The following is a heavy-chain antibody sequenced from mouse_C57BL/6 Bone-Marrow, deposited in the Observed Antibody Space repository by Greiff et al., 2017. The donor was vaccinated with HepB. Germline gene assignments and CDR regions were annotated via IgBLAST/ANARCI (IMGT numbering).Heavy chain of an antibody. CDR2: IYPGDGDT. CDR1: GYAFSSSW. Sequence: VKLVESGPELVKPGASVKISCKASGYAFSSSWMNWVKQRPGKGLEWIGRIYPGDGDTNYNGKFKGKATLTADKSSSTAYMQLSSLTSEDSAVYFCARSAGLLPYWYFDVWGTGTTVTVSS. J-gene: IGHJ1*03. V-gene: IGHV1-82*01. D-gene: IGHD2-3*01. CDR3: ARSAGLLPYWYFDV.